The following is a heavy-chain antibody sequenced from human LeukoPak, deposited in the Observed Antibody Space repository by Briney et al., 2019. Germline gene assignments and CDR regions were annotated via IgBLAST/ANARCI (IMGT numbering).Heavy chain of an antibody. CDR1: GFTFSSYS. J-gene: IGHJ6*02. D-gene: IGHD1-26*01. V-gene: IGHV3-48*01. CDR2: ISSSSSTI. CDR3: ARRQVGASYYYYGMDV. Sequence: PGRSLRLSCAASGFTFSSYSMNWVRQAPGKGLEWVSYISSSSSTIYYADSVKGRFTISRDNAKNSLYLQMNSLRAEDTAVYYCARRQVGASYYYYGMDVWGQGTTVTVSS.